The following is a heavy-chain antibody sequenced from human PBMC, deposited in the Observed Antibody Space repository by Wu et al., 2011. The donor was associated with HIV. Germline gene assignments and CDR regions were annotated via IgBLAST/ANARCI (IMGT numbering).Heavy chain of an antibody. CDR3: ARDDPRYGDYVVFDL. V-gene: IGHV1-2*02. J-gene: IGHJ2*01. CDR2: IDPNSGGT. CDR1: GYTFTGYY. Sequence: QVQVVQSGAEVKKPGASVKVSCKASGYTFTGYYIHWVRQAPGQGLEWMGWIDPNSGGTNYARKFQGRVTMTRDTSISTAYMELSRLRSDDTAVYYCARDDPRYGDYVVFDLWGRGTRGHCPPQ. D-gene: IGHD4-17*01.